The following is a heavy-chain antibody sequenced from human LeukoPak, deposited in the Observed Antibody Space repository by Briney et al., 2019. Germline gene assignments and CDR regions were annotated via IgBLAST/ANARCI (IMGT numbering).Heavy chain of an antibody. Sequence: SETLSFTCTVSGGSISSYYWSWIRQPPGKGLEWIGNIYYSGSTNYNPSLKSRVTISVDTSKNQFSLKLSSVTAADTAVYYCVREGVSSSWNNWYFDLWGRGTLVTVSS. CDR1: GGSISSYY. CDR2: IYYSGST. D-gene: IGHD6-13*01. CDR3: VREGVSSSWNNWYFDL. J-gene: IGHJ2*01. V-gene: IGHV4-59*01.